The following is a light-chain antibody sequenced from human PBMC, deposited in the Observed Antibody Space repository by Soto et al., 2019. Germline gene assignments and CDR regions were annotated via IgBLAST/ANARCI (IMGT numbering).Light chain of an antibody. CDR3: QQSYSSPFT. Sequence: GDRVTITCRASQSISSYLNWYQQKPGKAPNLLIYAASSLQSGVPSKFSGSGSGTDFTLTISSLQPEDFATYYCQQSYSSPFTFGPGTKVDIK. CDR2: AAS. CDR1: QSISSY. V-gene: IGKV1-39*01. J-gene: IGKJ3*01.